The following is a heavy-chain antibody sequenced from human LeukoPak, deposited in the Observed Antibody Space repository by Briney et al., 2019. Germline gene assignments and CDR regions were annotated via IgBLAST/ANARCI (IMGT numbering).Heavy chain of an antibody. Sequence: PGGSLRLSCAASGFTFSSYAMSWVRQAPGKGLEWVSAITGGGDTTYYADSVKGRFTISRDNSKNTLYLQMNSLRAEDTAVYYCAKNNVRILTGYYNGWGQGTLVTVSS. CDR1: GFTFSSYA. V-gene: IGHV3-23*01. CDR2: ITGGGDTT. J-gene: IGHJ4*02. CDR3: AKNNVRILTGYYNG. D-gene: IGHD3-9*01.